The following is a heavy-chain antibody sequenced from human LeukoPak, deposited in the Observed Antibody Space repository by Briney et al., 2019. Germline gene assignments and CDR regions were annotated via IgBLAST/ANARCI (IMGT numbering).Heavy chain of an antibody. CDR2: ISYDGSNK. V-gene: IGHV3-30*14. Sequence: GGSLRLSCAASGFTFSIYGMHWVRQARGKGLEWVALISYDGSNKYYADSVKGRFTISRDNFKNTLYLHMNSLRAEDTAVYYCARDQYSYGSGSYPDYWGQGNLVTVSS. CDR3: ARDQYSYGSGSYPDY. D-gene: IGHD3-10*01. J-gene: IGHJ4*02. CDR1: GFTFSIYG.